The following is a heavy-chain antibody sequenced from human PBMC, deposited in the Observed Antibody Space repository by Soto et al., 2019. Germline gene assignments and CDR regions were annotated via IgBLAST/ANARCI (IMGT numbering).Heavy chain of an antibody. CDR3: AKDMMRWRRYFDMDV. Sequence: GGSLRLSCAASGFTFDDYAMHWVRQAPGKGLEWVSGISWNSGSIGYADSVKGRFTISRDNAKNSLYLQMNSLRAEDTALYYCAKDMMRWRRYFDMDVWGKGTTVTVSS. D-gene: IGHD3-9*01. J-gene: IGHJ6*03. CDR1: GFTFDDYA. V-gene: IGHV3-9*01. CDR2: ISWNSGSI.